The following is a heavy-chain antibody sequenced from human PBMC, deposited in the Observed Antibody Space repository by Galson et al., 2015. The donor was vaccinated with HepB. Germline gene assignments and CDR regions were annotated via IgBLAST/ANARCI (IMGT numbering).Heavy chain of an antibody. CDR3: ASGSFGVFDY. CDR2: IIPVVDTV. CDR1: GGTFSSHE. Sequence: SVKVSCKASGGTFSSHEVNWVRQPQGQGLEWMGRIIPVVDTVNYAEKFQGRVTISADSSTSTAYMDLSNLTSGDTAVYFCASGSFGVFDYWGQGALVTVSS. J-gene: IGHJ4*02. V-gene: IGHV1-69*04. D-gene: IGHD1-14*01.